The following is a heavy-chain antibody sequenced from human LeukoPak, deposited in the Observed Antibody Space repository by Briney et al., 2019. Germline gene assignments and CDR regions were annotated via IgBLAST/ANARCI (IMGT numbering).Heavy chain of an antibody. CDR2: ISGSGGST. Sequence: GGSLRLSCAASGFTFSSFAMSWVRQAPGKGLEWVSAISGSGGSTYYADSVKGRFSISRDNSKNTLYLQMNSLRAEDTAVYYCAKDGSWSPNYFDYWGQGTLVTVSS. V-gene: IGHV3-23*01. CDR3: AKDGSWSPNYFDY. CDR1: GFTFSSFA. J-gene: IGHJ4*02. D-gene: IGHD3-10*01.